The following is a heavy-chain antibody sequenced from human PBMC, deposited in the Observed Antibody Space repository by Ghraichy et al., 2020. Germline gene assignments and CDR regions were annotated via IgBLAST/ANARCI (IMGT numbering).Heavy chain of an antibody. Sequence: SETLALTCTVSGGSISSSSYYWGWIRQPPGKGLEWIGSIYYSGSTYYNPSLKSRVTISVDTSKNQFSLKLSSVTAADTAVYYCARHSGFNTYYYDNSGSIDYWGQGTLVTVSS. J-gene: IGHJ4*02. CDR3: ARHSGFNTYYYDNSGSIDY. V-gene: IGHV4-39*01. CDR1: GGSISSSSYY. CDR2: IYYSGST. D-gene: IGHD3-22*01.